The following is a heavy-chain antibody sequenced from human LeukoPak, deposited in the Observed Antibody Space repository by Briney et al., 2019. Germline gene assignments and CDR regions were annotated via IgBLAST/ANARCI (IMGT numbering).Heavy chain of an antibody. Sequence: ASVKVSCKASGYTFTSYGISWVRQAPGQGLEWMGWISAYNGNTNYAQKFQGRVTMTTDTSTSTAYMELRSLRSDDTAVYYCARVRRGYCSSTSCYKGWFDPWGQGTLVTVSS. CDR2: ISAYNGNT. CDR3: ARVRRGYCSSTSCYKGWFDP. V-gene: IGHV1-18*01. D-gene: IGHD2-2*02. CDR1: GYTFTSYG. J-gene: IGHJ5*02.